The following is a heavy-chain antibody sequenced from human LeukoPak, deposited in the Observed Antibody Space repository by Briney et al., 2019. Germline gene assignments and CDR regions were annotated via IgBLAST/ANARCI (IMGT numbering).Heavy chain of an antibody. V-gene: IGHV3-7*05. CDR1: GFXFRWYW. CDR2: IKQDGSEK. D-gene: IGHD3-3*01. J-gene: IGHJ4*02. CDR3: ARDLARSGAPESDY. Sequence: PGGSLRLSCVASGFXFRWYWISWVRQAPGRRLEWVANIKQDGSEKYYVDSVKGRFSISRDNTKNSLYLQMNSLRAEDTAVYYCARDLARSGAPESDYWGQGTLVTVSS.